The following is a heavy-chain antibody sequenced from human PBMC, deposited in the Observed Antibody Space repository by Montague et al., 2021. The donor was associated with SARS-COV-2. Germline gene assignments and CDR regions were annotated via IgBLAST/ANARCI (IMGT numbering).Heavy chain of an antibody. V-gene: IGHV4-59*01. CDR1: GGSMNSYY. CDR2: IYNSGST. Sequence: SETLSLTCSVSGGSMNSYYWSWLRQTPGKGLEWVGYIYNSGSTNYNPSLTSRVTISVDTSKNQFSLSLTSVTAAGTAVCYCAGEATYSWFDSWGQGTLVTVSS. D-gene: IGHD5-24*01. J-gene: IGHJ5*01. CDR3: AGEATYSWFDS.